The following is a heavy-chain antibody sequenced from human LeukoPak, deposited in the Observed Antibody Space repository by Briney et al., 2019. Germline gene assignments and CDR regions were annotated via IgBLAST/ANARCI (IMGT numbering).Heavy chain of an antibody. D-gene: IGHD3-10*01. CDR1: GFTFSSYG. CDR3: ARDVVRGVIYYCYGMDV. J-gene: IGHJ6*04. V-gene: IGHV3-33*01. CDR2: IWYDGSNK. Sequence: GGSLRLSCAASGFTFSSYGMHWVRQAPGKGLEWVAVIWYDGSNKYYADSVKGRFTISRDNSKNTLYLQMNSLRAEDTAVYYCARDVVRGVIYYCYGMDVWGKGTTVTVSS.